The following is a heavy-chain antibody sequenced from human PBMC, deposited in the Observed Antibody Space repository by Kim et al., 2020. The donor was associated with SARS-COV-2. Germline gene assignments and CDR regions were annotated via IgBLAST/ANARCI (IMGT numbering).Heavy chain of an antibody. V-gene: IGHV3-30*04. CDR1: GFTFSSYA. CDR3: ARGGSYSKSFRFDY. CDR2: ISYDGSNK. Sequence: GGSLRLSCAASGFTFSSYAMHWVRQAPGKGLEWVAVISYDGSNKYYADSVKGRFTISRDNSKNTLYLQMNSLRAEDTAVYYCARGGSYSKSFRFDYWGQGTLVTVSS. J-gene: IGHJ4*02. D-gene: IGHD1-26*01.